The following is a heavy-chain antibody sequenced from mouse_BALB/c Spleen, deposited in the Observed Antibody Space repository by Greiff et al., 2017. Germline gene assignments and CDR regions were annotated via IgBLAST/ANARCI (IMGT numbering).Heavy chain of an antibody. CDR2: IYPSDSYT. Sequence: QVQLQQPGAELVRPGASVKLSCKASGYTFTSYWINWVKQRPGQGLEWIGNIYPSDSYTNYNQKFKDKATLTVDKSSSTAYMQLSSPTSEDSAVYYCTRSGYGYDRDAMDYWGQGTSVTVSA. CDR3: TRSGYGYDRDAMDY. V-gene: IGHV1-69*02. D-gene: IGHD2-14*01. J-gene: IGHJ4*01. CDR1: GYTFTSYW.